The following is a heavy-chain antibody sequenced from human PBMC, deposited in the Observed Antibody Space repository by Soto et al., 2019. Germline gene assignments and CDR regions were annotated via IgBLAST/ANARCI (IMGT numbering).Heavy chain of an antibody. CDR2: IYYSGST. D-gene: IGHD6-19*01. CDR1: GGSISSYY. Sequence: QVQLQESGPGLVKPSETLSLTCTVSGGSISSYYWSWIRQPPGKGLEWIGYIYYSGSTNYNPSLTSRVTISVDTSKNQFSLKLSSVTAADTAVYYCARLAAVAGTENDYWGQGTLVTVSS. CDR3: ARLAAVAGTENDY. V-gene: IGHV4-59*08. J-gene: IGHJ4*02.